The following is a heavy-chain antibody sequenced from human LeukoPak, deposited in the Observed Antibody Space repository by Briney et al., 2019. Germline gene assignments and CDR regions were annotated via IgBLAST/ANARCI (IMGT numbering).Heavy chain of an antibody. V-gene: IGHV4-38-2*02. CDR1: AYSISSGYF. D-gene: IGHD1-26*01. Sequence: PSETLSLTCTVSAYSISSGYFWGWIRQPPGKGLEWIGSMYHTGSTYNNPSFKSRVTLSVDPSKNQVSLKLNSVTAADTAMYYCAKSGGYGLIDYWGQGTLVTVSS. CDR3: AKSGGYGLIDY. CDR2: MYHTGST. J-gene: IGHJ4*02.